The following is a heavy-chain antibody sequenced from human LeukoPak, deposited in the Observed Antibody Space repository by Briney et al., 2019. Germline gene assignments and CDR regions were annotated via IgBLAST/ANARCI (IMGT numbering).Heavy chain of an antibody. CDR2: IYDSGST. CDR1: GGSISIGGYY. V-gene: IGHV4-61*02. CDR3: ARTNYYDSVGSNWFDP. J-gene: IGHJ5*02. D-gene: IGHD3-22*01. Sequence: SETLSLTCTVSGGSISIGGYYWSWIRQPAGKGLEWIGRIYDSGSTNYNPSFKSRFTISVDTSKNQFSLRLTSATAADTAVYYCARTNYYDSVGSNWFDPWGQGILVTVSS.